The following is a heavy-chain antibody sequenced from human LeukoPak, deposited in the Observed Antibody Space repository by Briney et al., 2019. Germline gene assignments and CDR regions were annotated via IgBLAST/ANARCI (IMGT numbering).Heavy chain of an antibody. CDR3: ASLIAVADAYDI. CDR2: ISSSGCTI. J-gene: IGHJ3*02. CDR1: GFTFSSYE. Sequence: PGGSLRLSCAASGFTFSSYEMNWVRQAPGKGLEWVSYISSSGCTIYYADSVKGRFTISRDNAKNSLYLKMNSLRAEDTAVYYWASLIAVADAYDIWGQREMVTVSS. V-gene: IGHV3-48*03. D-gene: IGHD6-19*01.